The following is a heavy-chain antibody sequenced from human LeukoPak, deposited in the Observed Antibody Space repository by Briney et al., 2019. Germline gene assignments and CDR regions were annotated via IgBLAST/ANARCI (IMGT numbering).Heavy chain of an antibody. Sequence: QPGGSLRLSCAACGFTFSSYDMHWVRQATGKGLEWVSAIGPAGDTYYPGSVKGQFTISRDNSKNTLYLQVGSLRAEDMAVYYCVRKGVGTTLTSIYDKNPFEHWGQGTLVTVSS. CDR3: VRKGVGTTLTSIYDKNPFEH. V-gene: IGHV3-13*03. J-gene: IGHJ4*02. D-gene: IGHD1-26*01. CDR1: GFTFSSYD. CDR2: IGPAGDT.